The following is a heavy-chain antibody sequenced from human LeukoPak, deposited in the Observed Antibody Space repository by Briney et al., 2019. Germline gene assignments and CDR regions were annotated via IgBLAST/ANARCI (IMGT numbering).Heavy chain of an antibody. CDR2: IYYSGST. V-gene: IGHV4-39*07. D-gene: IGHD5-24*01. CDR3: ARAGDGGGRYGGLIDY. Sequence: SETLSLTCTVSGGSISSSSYYWGWIRQPPGKGLEWIGSIYYSGSTYYNPSLKSRVTISVDTSKNQFSLKLSSVTAADMAVYYCARAGDGGGRYGGLIDYWGQGTLVTVSS. CDR1: GGSISSSSYY. J-gene: IGHJ4*02.